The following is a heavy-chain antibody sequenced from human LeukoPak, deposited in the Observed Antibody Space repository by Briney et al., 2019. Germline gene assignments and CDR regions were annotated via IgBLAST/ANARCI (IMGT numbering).Heavy chain of an antibody. J-gene: IGHJ4*02. V-gene: IGHV4-34*01. CDR2: INHSGST. Sequence: SETLPLTCAVYGGSFSGYYWSWIRQPPGKGLEWIGEINHSGSTNYNPSLKSRVTISVDTSKNQFSLKLSSVTAADTAVYYCARPYISGWSFDYWGQGTLVTVSS. D-gene: IGHD6-19*01. CDR1: GGSFSGYY. CDR3: ARPYISGWSFDY.